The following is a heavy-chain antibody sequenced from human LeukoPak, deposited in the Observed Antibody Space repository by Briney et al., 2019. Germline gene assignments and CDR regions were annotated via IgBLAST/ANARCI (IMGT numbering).Heavy chain of an antibody. CDR1: GASISSSNW. CDR2: IYYSGST. D-gene: IGHD5-18*01. V-gene: IGHV4-59*01. CDR3: ARTTEGGYTYDYFYYYYMDV. Sequence: SETLSLTCAVSGASISSSNWWSWIRQPPGKGLEWIGYIYYSGSTNYNPSLKSRVTISVDTSKNQFSLKLSSVTAADTAVYYCARTTEGGYTYDYFYYYYMDVWGKGTTVTISS. J-gene: IGHJ6*03.